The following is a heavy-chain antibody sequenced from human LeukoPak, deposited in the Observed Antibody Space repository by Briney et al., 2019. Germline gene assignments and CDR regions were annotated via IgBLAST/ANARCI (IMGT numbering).Heavy chain of an antibody. CDR3: ARDGYCSGGSCYSYDY. V-gene: IGHV4-39*07. D-gene: IGHD2-15*01. CDR1: GVSISSSSYY. Sequence: PSETLSLTCTVSGVSISSSSYYWGWIRQPPGQGLEWIGNIYYRESASYNPSLKSRVTISVDKSKNQFSLKLSSVTAADTAVYYCARDGYCSGGSCYSYDYWGQGTLVTVSS. J-gene: IGHJ4*02. CDR2: IYYRESA.